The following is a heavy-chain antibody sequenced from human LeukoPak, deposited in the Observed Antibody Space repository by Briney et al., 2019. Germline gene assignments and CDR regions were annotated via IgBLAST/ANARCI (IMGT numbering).Heavy chain of an antibody. CDR2: ISSSSSYI. J-gene: IGHJ4*02. D-gene: IGHD3-22*01. Sequence: GGSLRLSCAASGFTFSSYSMNWVRQAPGKGLEWVSSISSSSSYIYYADSVKGRFTISRDNAKNSLHLQMNSLRAEDTAVYYCARDRDYYVSSGLDYWGQGTLVTVSS. CDR3: ARDRDYYVSSGLDY. CDR1: GFTFSSYS. V-gene: IGHV3-21*01.